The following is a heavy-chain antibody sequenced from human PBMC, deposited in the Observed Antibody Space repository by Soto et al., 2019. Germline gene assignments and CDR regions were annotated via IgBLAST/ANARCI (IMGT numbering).Heavy chain of an antibody. CDR2: ISSSSSTI. D-gene: IGHD3-9*01. CDR3: ARESYDILTGYYKGLDY. CDR1: GFTFSSYS. V-gene: IGHV3-48*02. J-gene: IGHJ4*02. Sequence: VQLVESGGGLVQPGGSLRLSCAASGFTFSSYSMNWVRQAPGKGLEWVSYISSSSSTIYYADSVKGRFTISRDNAKNSLYLQMNSLRDEDTAVYYCARESYDILTGYYKGLDYWGQGTLVTVSS.